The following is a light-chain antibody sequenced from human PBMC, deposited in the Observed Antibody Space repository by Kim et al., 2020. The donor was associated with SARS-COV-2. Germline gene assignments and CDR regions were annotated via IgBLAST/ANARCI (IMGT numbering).Light chain of an antibody. J-gene: IGKJ1*01. CDR1: QGVSSSY. CDR3: QQYGSSPQT. Sequence: CSEERAPLSCRASQGVSSSYLAWYQQKPGQPPRLLIYGASSRATGIPDRFSGSGSGTDFTLTISRLEPEDFAVYYCQQYGSSPQTFGQGTKVDIK. V-gene: IGKV3-20*01. CDR2: GAS.